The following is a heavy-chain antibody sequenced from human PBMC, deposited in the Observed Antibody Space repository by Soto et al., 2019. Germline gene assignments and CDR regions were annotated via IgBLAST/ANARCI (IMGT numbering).Heavy chain of an antibody. D-gene: IGHD3-22*01. J-gene: IGHJ4*02. CDR2: INADGTDT. CDR3: AKARFYFDSSPYDS. CDR1: GFTFEDYA. V-gene: IGHV3-43*02. Sequence: EVQLVESGGGVVQPGGSLRLSCAASGFTFEDYALHWVRQSSGKGPEWVSLINADGTDTYYAHSVNGRFTISRDNRKASFLLQMNSLRPEDSAMYYCAKARFYFDSSPYDSWGQGTLVTVTS.